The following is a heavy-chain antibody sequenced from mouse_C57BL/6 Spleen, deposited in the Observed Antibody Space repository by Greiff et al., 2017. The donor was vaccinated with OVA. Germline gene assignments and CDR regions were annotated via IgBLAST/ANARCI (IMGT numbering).Heavy chain of an antibody. Sequence: VQLQQSGPELVKPGASVKISCKASGYAFSSSWMNWVKQRPGKGLEWIGRIYPGDGDTNYNGKFKGKATLTADKSSSTAYMQLSSLTSEDSAVDFCARSDSSGYWFAYWGQGTLVTVSA. CDR3: ARSDSSGYWFAY. V-gene: IGHV1-82*01. D-gene: IGHD3-2*02. CDR1: GYAFSSSW. J-gene: IGHJ3*01. CDR2: IYPGDGDT.